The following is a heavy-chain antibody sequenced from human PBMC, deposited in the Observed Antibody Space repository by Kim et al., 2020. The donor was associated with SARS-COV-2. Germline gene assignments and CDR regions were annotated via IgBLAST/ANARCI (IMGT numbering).Heavy chain of an antibody. V-gene: IGHV1-18*01. CDR3: AREQGTWELDSFDS. Sequence: AQKVQGRVTMTADTSENTFYMELRSMRCDDTAMYYCAREQGTWELDSFDSWGQGTLVTVSS. D-gene: IGHD1-26*01. J-gene: IGHJ4*02.